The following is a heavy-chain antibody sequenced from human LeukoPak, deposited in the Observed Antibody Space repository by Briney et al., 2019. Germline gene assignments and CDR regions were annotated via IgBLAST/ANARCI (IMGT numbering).Heavy chain of an antibody. J-gene: IGHJ4*02. V-gene: IGHV3-30*02. Sequence: GGSLRLSCAASGFTFSSYGMHWVRRAPGKGLEWVAFIRYDGSNKYCADSVKGRFTISRDNSKNTLYLQMNSLRAEDTAVYYCAKDHSSYSNPDYWGQGTLVTVSS. CDR3: AKDHSSYSNPDY. CDR2: IRYDGSNK. CDR1: GFTFSSYG. D-gene: IGHD4-11*01.